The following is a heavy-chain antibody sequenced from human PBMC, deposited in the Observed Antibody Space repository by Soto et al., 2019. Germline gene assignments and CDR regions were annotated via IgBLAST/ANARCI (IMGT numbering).Heavy chain of an antibody. CDR2: INHSGST. V-gene: IGHV4-34*01. CDR1: GWSFSAYY. D-gene: IGHD6-13*01. CDR3: ARGGAYSTRWYPFDY. Sequence: PSETLSLTCGVYGWSFSAYYWSWIRQPPGKGLEWIGEINHSGSTNYNPSLKSRVTISIDTSKNQFSLKLSSVTAADTAVYYCARGGAYSTRWYPFDYWGQGTLVTVSS. J-gene: IGHJ4*02.